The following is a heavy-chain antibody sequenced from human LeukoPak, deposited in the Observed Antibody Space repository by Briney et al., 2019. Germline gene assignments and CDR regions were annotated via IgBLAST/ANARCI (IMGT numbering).Heavy chain of an antibody. V-gene: IGHV4-31*03. J-gene: IGHJ4*02. CDR2: IYYSGST. D-gene: IGHD3-22*01. Sequence: TLSLTCTVSGGSISSGGYYWSWIRQHPGKGLEWIGYIYYSGSTYYNPSLKSRVTISVDTSKNQFSLKLSSVTAADTAVYYCARDRRYYHDSSGYYLDYFDYWGQGTLVTVSS. CDR3: ARDRRYYHDSSGYYLDYFDY. CDR1: GGSISSGGYY.